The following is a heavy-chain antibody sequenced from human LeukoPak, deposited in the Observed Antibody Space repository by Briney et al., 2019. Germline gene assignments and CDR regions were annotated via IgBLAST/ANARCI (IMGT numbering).Heavy chain of an antibody. Sequence: GGSLRLSCAASGFTFSSYSMNWVRQAPGKGLEWVSSISSSSSYIYYADSMKGRFTISRDNAKNSLYLQMDSLRAEDTAVYYCARGSGSYYGTDYWGQGTLVTVSS. V-gene: IGHV3-21*01. CDR2: ISSSSSYI. D-gene: IGHD1-26*01. CDR1: GFTFSSYS. CDR3: ARGSGSYYGTDY. J-gene: IGHJ4*02.